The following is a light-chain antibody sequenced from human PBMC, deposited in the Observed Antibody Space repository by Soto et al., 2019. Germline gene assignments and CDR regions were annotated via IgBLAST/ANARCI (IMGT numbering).Light chain of an antibody. V-gene: IGKV3-15*01. CDR3: QHYHNWPPWT. CDR1: QSVSSN. J-gene: IGKJ1*01. CDR2: RAS. Sequence: EIVMTQSPATLSVSPGERATLSCRASQSVSSNLAWYQQKPGQAPRLLIYRASTRATGIPARFSGSGSGTDFTLIITSLQSEDFADYYCQHYHNWPPWTFGQGTKVEIK.